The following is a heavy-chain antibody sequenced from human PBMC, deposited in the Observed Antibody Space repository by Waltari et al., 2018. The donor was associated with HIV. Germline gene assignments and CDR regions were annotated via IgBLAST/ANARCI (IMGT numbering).Heavy chain of an antibody. CDR2: ISGRGGST. CDR3: AKGGRVVAGNWFDP. V-gene: IGHV3-23*01. Sequence: EVQLLESGGGLVQPGGSLRLSCAASGFTFSNYAINWVRQAPGKGLEWVSAISGRGGSTHYADSVKGRFSISRDNSKNTLYLQMNSLRPEDTAIYYCAKGGRVVAGNWFDPWGQGTLVTVSS. J-gene: IGHJ5*02. D-gene: IGHD6-19*01. CDR1: GFTFSNYA.